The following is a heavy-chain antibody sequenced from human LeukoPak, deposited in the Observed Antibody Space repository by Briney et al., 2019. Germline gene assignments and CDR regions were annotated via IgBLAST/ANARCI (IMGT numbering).Heavy chain of an antibody. CDR1: GGSISSYY. CDR3: AREVGSQYYGSGSYSAAHFDH. D-gene: IGHD3-10*01. J-gene: IGHJ4*02. V-gene: IGHV4-59*01. CDR2: IYDTGTT. Sequence: SETLSLTCTVSGGSISSYYWSWLRQSPGKGLEWIGYIYDTGTTNYNPSLSSRVTISVDTSRYQFSLKLNSLTAADTAVYYCAREVGSQYYGSGSYSAAHFDHWGQGTLVTVSS.